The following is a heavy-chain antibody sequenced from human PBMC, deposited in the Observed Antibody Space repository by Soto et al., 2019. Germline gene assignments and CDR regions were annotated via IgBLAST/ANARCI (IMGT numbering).Heavy chain of an antibody. Sequence: PSETLSLTCTVSGGSISSSSYYWGWIRQPPGKGLEWIGSIYYSGSTYYNPSLKSRVTISVDTSKNQFSLKLSSVTAAATAVYYCARRCDLRRDHLYYYYGMDVWGQGTTVTVSS. V-gene: IGHV4-39*01. CDR1: GGSISSSSYY. J-gene: IGHJ6*02. D-gene: IGHD2-21*02. CDR2: IYYSGST. CDR3: ARRCDLRRDHLYYYYGMDV.